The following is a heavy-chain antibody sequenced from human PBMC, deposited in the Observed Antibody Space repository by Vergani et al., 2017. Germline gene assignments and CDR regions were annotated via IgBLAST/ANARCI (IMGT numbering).Heavy chain of an antibody. J-gene: IGHJ5*02. CDR3: AKDDGDCVGYGYANWFDP. V-gene: IGHV3-23*01. Sequence: EVQLLESGGGLVQPGGSLRLSCAASGFTFSSYAMSWVRQAPGKGLEWVSAISGSGGSTYYADSVKGRFTISRDNSKNTLYLQMNSLRAEDTAVYYCAKDDGDCVGYGYANWFDPWGQGTLVTVSS. CDR2: ISGSGGST. D-gene: IGHD2-21*01. CDR1: GFTFSSYA.